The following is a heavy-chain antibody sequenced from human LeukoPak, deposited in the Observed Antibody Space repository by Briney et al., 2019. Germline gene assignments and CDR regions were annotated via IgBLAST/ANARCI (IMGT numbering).Heavy chain of an antibody. J-gene: IGHJ3*02. Sequence: PSETLSLTGTVSGGSISSYYWSWIRQPPGKGLEWIGYIYYSGSTNYNPSLKSRVTISVDTSKNQFSLKLGSVTAADTAVYYCASNAERDAFDIWGQGTMVTVSS. D-gene: IGHD1-26*01. V-gene: IGHV4-59*01. CDR1: GGSISSYY. CDR2: IYYSGST. CDR3: ASNAERDAFDI.